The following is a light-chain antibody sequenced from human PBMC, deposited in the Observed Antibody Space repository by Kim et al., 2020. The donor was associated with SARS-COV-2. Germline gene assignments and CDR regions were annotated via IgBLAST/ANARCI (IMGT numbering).Light chain of an antibody. V-gene: IGLV1-40*01. CDR3: QSYDSSLSGPYV. CDR1: SSNIGAGYD. Sequence: VPISCTGSSSNIGAGYDVHWYQQLPGTAPKLLIYGNSNRPSGVPDRFSGSKSGTSASLAITGLQAEDEADYYCQSYDSSLSGPYVFGTGTKVTV. CDR2: GNS. J-gene: IGLJ1*01.